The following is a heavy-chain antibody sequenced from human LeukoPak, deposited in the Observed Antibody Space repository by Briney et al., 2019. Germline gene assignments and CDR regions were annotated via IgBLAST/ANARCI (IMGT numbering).Heavy chain of an antibody. J-gene: IGHJ4*02. CDR2: IHPNNGGT. Sequence: ASIKVSCKTSGYTFTGYYMHWVRQAPGQGLVWMGWIHPNNGGTIYARSFQGRVTMTSDTSISTAYLELNSLISDDTAMYFCARGTQTIFGVIDYWGQGTLVTVSS. D-gene: IGHD3-3*01. CDR1: GYTFTGYY. CDR3: ARGTQTIFGVIDY. V-gene: IGHV1-2*02.